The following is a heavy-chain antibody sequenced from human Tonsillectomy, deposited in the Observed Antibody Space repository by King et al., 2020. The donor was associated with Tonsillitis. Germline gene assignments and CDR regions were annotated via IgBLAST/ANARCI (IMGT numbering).Heavy chain of an antibody. Sequence: QLQESGPGLVKPSETLSLTCAISGLSITRGYFWAWIRQPPGKGLEGIGSIFHSGETAYNPSLKSRVTISVDTSKNQFSLTLTSVAAADTAVYYCARAAKNQLQFDYGGQGSLVTVSA. CDR1: GLSITRGYF. CDR3: ARAAKNQLQFDY. CDR2: IFHSGET. V-gene: IGHV4-38-2*01. J-gene: IGHJ4*02. D-gene: IGHD1-1*01.